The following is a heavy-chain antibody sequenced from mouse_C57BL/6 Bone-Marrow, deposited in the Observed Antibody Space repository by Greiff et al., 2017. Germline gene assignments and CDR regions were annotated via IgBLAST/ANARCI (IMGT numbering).Heavy chain of an antibody. D-gene: IGHD2-5*01. CDR1: GFTFSSYT. Sequence: EVQGVESGGGLVKPGGSLKLSCAASGFTFSSYTMSWVRQTPEKRLEWVATISGGGGNTYYPDSVKGRFTISRDNAKNTLYLQMSSLRSEDTALYYCARHSAYYSNYGFAYWGQGTLVTVSA. CDR3: ARHSAYYSNYGFAY. V-gene: IGHV5-9*01. CDR2: ISGGGGNT. J-gene: IGHJ3*01.